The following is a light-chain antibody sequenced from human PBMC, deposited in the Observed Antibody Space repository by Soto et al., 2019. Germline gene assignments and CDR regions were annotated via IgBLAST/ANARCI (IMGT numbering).Light chain of an antibody. J-gene: IGKJ5*01. CDR3: QQYDEHSIT. CDR1: QSVSSN. V-gene: IGKV3-15*01. CDR2: GAS. Sequence: IVMTQSPAALSVSQGERATLSCRASQSVSSNLAWYQQKPGQAPRLLIYGASTRATGIPARFSGSGSGTEFTLSISSLQPDDFGTYYCQQYDEHSITFGQGTRLAI.